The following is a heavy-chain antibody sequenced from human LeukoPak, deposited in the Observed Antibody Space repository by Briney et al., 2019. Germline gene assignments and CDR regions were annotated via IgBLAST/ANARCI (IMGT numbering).Heavy chain of an antibody. J-gene: IGHJ4*02. Sequence: GGSLRLSCAASGFTVSSSYMSWVRQAPGKGLEWVSLIYSGGSKYYAASVKGRFTISRDNSKNALYLQMNSLRPEDTAVYYCAKGYNYAYEYWGQGTLVTVSS. CDR3: AKGYNYAYEY. D-gene: IGHD5-18*01. CDR2: IYSGGSK. V-gene: IGHV3-53*01. CDR1: GFTVSSSY.